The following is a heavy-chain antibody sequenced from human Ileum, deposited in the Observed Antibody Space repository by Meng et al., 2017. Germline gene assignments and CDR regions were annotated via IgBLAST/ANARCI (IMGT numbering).Heavy chain of an antibody. D-gene: IGHD2-15*01. V-gene: IGHV4-4*02. CDR3: VRHGGKYFDS. CDR2: IYLAGSP. Sequence: QVHRQEPGPGLVEPSGPLSLPCTVSGGSISSSFYWSWVRQSPGKGLEWIGQIYLAGSPNYNPSLESRVTISVDKSKNQFSLRLTSVTAADTAIFYCVRHGGKYFDSWGQGTLVTVSS. J-gene: IGHJ4*02. CDR1: GGSISSSFY.